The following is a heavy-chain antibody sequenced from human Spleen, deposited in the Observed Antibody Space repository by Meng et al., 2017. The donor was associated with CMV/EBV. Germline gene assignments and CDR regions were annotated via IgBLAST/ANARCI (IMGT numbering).Heavy chain of an antibody. J-gene: IGHJ3*02. D-gene: IGHD6-19*01. V-gene: IGHV3-21*01. CDR2: ISSSANYI. Sequence: GESLKISCAASGFTFSAYTMHWVRQAPGKGLEWVSSISSSANYIYYADSVKGRFTISRDNAENSLYLQMSSLRAEDTAVYYCAKGYSSGWDDAFDIWGQGTMVTVSS. CDR3: AKGYSSGWDDAFDI. CDR1: GFTFSAYT.